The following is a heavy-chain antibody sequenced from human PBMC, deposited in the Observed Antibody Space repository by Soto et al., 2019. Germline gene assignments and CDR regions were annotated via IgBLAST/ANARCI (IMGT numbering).Heavy chain of an antibody. D-gene: IGHD6-13*01. CDR2: ISGSGAST. CDR1: GFTFSNYA. J-gene: IGHJ4*02. V-gene: IGHV3-23*01. Sequence: HPGGSLRLSCAASGFTFSNYAMNWVRQAPGRGLEWVATISGSGASTFYADSVKGRFTISRDNSKNTLFLLMSSLRAEDTAVYHCAKGASGYASTWYRYWGQGTLVTVSS. CDR3: AKGASGYASTWYRY.